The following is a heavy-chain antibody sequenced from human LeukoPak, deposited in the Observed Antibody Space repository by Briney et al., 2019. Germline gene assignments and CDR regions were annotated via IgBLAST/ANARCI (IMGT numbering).Heavy chain of an antibody. V-gene: IGHV4-39*07. CDR1: GGSISSSSYY. CDR3: AREEYYYDSSGPSYYYYYGMDV. CDR2: IYYSGST. D-gene: IGHD3-22*01. Sequence: PSETLSLTCTVSGGSISSSSYYWGWIRQPPGKGLEWIGSIYYSGSTYYNPSLKSRVTISVDTSKNQFSLKLSSVTAADTAVYYCAREEYYYDSSGPSYYYYYGMDVWGQGTTVTVSS. J-gene: IGHJ6*02.